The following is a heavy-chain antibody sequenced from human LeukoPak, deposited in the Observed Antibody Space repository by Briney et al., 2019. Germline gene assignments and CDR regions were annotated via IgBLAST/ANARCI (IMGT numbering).Heavy chain of an antibody. J-gene: IGHJ4*02. CDR1: GFVFSTYG. D-gene: IGHD6-19*01. Sequence: PGGSLRLSCAASGFVFSTYGMSWVRQAPGKGLEWVSSISGSGDKTCYTDSVKGRFTVSRDTSEKTVYLQMNSLRVEDTALYFCARGNDIIAVTGRFEYWGQGTQVTVSS. CDR3: ARGNDIIAVTGRFEY. CDR2: ISGSGDKT. V-gene: IGHV3-23*01.